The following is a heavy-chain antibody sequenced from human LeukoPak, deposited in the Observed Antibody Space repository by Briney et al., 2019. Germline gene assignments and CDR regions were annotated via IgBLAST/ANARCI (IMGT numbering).Heavy chain of an antibody. V-gene: IGHV3-11*04. Sequence: GGSLRLSCAASGFTVSSNYMSWVRQAPGKGLEWVSYISSTVITMYYADSVKGRFTISRDNAKNSLYLQMNSLRAEDTAVYYCARDVHSGAFDYWGQGTLVTVSS. J-gene: IGHJ4*02. CDR3: ARDVHSGAFDY. CDR2: ISSTVITM. CDR1: GFTVSSNY. D-gene: IGHD6-19*01.